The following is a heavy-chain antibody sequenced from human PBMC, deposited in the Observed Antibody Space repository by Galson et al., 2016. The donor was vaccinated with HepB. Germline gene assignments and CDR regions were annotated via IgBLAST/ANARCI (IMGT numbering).Heavy chain of an antibody. Sequence: TVSGGSIRSGDYYWSWIRQHPGKGLEWIGYISFSGSTYYNPSLKSRVTISVDTSKNQFSLRLSSVTAADTAVYYCAKTHYSGTYLDWGQGTLVTVSS. CDR2: ISFSGST. CDR3: AKTHYSGTYLD. V-gene: IGHV4-31*02. CDR1: GGSIRSGDYY. J-gene: IGHJ4*02. D-gene: IGHD1-26*01.